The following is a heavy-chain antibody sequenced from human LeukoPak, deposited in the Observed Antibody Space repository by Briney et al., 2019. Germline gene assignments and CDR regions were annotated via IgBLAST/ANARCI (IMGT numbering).Heavy chain of an antibody. CDR2: INQDGSKK. J-gene: IGHJ4*02. CDR1: RFTFSNYW. D-gene: IGHD2-21*02. V-gene: IGHV3-7*01. CDR3: AKWGPYCVGDYCPALDS. Sequence: GGSPRLSCVASRFTFSNYWMSWVRQAPGKGLEWVANINQDGSKKRYADSMKGRFTISRDNAKESLYLQLNSLRVEDTAVYYCAKWGPYCVGDYCPALDSWGPGTLVTVSS.